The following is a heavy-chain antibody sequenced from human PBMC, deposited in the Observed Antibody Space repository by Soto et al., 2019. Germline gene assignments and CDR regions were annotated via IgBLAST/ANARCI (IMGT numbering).Heavy chain of an antibody. CDR1: GFTFSSYS. V-gene: IGHV3-21*01. J-gene: IGHJ4*02. D-gene: IGHD3-9*01. CDR3: ARAPRLVPPHTFDY. CDR2: ISSSSSYI. Sequence: GGSLRLSCAASGFTFSSYSMNWVRQAPGKGLEWVSSISSSSSYIYYADSVKGRFTISRDNAKNSLYLQMNSLRAEDTAVYYCARAPRLVPPHTFDYWGQGTLVTVSS.